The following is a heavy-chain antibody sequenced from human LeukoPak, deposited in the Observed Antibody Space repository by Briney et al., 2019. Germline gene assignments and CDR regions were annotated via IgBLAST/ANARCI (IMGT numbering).Heavy chain of an antibody. V-gene: IGHV3-23*01. CDR3: AKATDYYDSSGYYHRPDY. D-gene: IGHD3-22*01. J-gene: IGHJ4*02. Sequence: GGSLRLSCAASGFTFSSYAMSWVRQAPGKGLEWVSAISGSGGSTYYADSVKGQFTISRDNFKNTLYLQMNSLRAEDTAVYYCAKATDYYDSSGYYHRPDYWGQGTLVTVSS. CDR2: ISGSGGST. CDR1: GFTFSSYA.